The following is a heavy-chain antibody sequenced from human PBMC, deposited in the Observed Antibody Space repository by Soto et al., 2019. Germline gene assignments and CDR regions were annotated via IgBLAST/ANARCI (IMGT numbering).Heavy chain of an antibody. D-gene: IGHD3-22*01. J-gene: IGHJ4*02. CDR2: ISGSGGST. V-gene: IGHV3-23*01. Sequence: GGSLRLSCAASGFTFSSYAMSWVRQAPGKGLEWVSAISGSGGSTYYADSVKGRFTISRDNSKNTLYLQMNSLRAEDTAVYYCAKDLKTYYYDSSGYYAGGYFDYWGQGTLVTVSS. CDR1: GFTFSSYA. CDR3: AKDLKTYYYDSSGYYAGGYFDY.